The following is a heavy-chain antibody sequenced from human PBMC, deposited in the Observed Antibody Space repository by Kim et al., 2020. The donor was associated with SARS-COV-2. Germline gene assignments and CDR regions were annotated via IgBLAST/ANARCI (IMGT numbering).Heavy chain of an antibody. V-gene: IGHV4-31*03. CDR1: GGSISSGGYY. J-gene: IGHJ6*02. Sequence: SETLSLTCTVSGGSISSGGYYWSWIRQHPGKGLEWIGYIYYSGSTYYNPSLKSRVTISVDTSKNQFSLKLSSVTAADTAVYYCARDRGAGQASYYYYYGMDVWGQGTTVTVSS. D-gene: IGHD3-10*01. CDR2: IYYSGST. CDR3: ARDRGAGQASYYYYYGMDV.